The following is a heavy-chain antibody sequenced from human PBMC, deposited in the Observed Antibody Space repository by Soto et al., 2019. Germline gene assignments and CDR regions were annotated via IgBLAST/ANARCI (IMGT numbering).Heavy chain of an antibody. D-gene: IGHD4-4*01. CDR3: VRDGGTATVPTLDFDY. CDR1: GYTFTGYY. V-gene: IGHV1-2*04. Sequence: QVQLVQSGAEVKKPGASVKVSCKASGYTFTGYYNHWVRQAPGQGLEWMGWINPNSGGTNYAQKFQGWVTMTRDTSISTAYMELSRLRSDDTAVYYCVRDGGTATVPTLDFDYWGQGTLVTVSS. CDR2: INPNSGGT. J-gene: IGHJ4*02.